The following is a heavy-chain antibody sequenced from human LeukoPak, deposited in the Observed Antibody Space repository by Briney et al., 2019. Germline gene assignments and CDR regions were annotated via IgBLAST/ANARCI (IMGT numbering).Heavy chain of an antibody. Sequence: GASVKVSCKASGYTFTNYDVNWVRQATGQGLEWMGWMNPTSGNTDYAQQFQGRVTMTRNTSISTVYMKLSSLRSEDTAVYYCARDPGAGYIVVVPAAMRYNWFDPWGQGTLVTVSS. V-gene: IGHV1-8*01. CDR2: MNPTSGNT. CDR3: ARDPGAGYIVVVPAAMRYNWFDP. CDR1: GYTFTNYD. J-gene: IGHJ5*02. D-gene: IGHD2-2*01.